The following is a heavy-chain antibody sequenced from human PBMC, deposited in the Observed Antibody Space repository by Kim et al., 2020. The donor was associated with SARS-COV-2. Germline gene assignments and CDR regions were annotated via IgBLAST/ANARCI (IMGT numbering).Heavy chain of an antibody. CDR2: IYYSGRS. J-gene: IGHJ5*02. D-gene: IGHD3-10*01. CDR1: GFSISSGGYY. CDR3: TGNRVRGVMSGNRFDP. V-gene: IGHV4-31*03. Sequence: SETLSLTCTVSGFSISSGGYYWSWIRQHPGMGREWIGNIYYSGRSYYNPFLNSRATISVDTSKNQFSLMLSSVTAADTAVYYCTGNRVRGVMSGNRFDP.